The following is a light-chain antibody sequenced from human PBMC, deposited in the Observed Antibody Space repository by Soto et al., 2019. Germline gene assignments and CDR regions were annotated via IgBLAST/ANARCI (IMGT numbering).Light chain of an antibody. Sequence: QSALTQPASVSGSRGQSITISCTGTRSDVGSYNYVSWYQQHPGKAPKLMIYEVNNRPSGVSNRFSGSKSGNTASLTISGLQAEDEANYYCSSYTSISTRVFGGGTQLTVL. CDR1: RSDVGSYNY. CDR3: SSYTSISTRV. V-gene: IGLV2-14*01. CDR2: EVN. J-gene: IGLJ3*02.